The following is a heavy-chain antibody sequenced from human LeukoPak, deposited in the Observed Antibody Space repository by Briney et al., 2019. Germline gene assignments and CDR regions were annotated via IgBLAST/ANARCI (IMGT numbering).Heavy chain of an antibody. V-gene: IGHV3-7*01. CDR3: ARGHIAAAGAPGY. CDR2: IKPDGNDK. J-gene: IGHJ4*02. Sequence: GGSLRLSCVASGFTFSIHWMTWVRQAPGKGLEWVATIKPDGNDKFFVDSVKGRFTISVDTSKNQFSLKLSSVTAADTTVYYCARGHIAAAGAPGYWGQGTLVTVSS. D-gene: IGHD6-13*01. CDR1: GFTFSIHW.